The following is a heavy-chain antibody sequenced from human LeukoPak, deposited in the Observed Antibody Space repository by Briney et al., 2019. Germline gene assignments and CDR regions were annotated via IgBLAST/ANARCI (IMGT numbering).Heavy chain of an antibody. V-gene: IGHV4-59*01. D-gene: IGHD3-22*01. CDR3: ARFSGYPQYYFDY. CDR2: TYYSGNT. CDR1: GGSFSSYY. Sequence: SETLSLTCTVSGGSFSSYYWSWMRQPPGKGLEWIGYTYYSGNTNYNPSLKSRVIISVDTSKNQFSLKLSSVTAADTAVYYCARFSGYPQYYFDYWGQGTQVTVSS. J-gene: IGHJ4*02.